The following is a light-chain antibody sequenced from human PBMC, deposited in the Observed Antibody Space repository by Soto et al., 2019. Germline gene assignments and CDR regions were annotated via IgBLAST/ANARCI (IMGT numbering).Light chain of an antibody. CDR1: SREVGSYNL. J-gene: IGLJ1*01. Sequence: QSVLTQPASVSGSPGQSITISCTGNSREVGSYNLVSWYQQHPGKAPKLMIYEGSKRPSGVSNRFSGSKSGNTASLTISGLQAEDEADYYCCSYAGSSTPSYVFGTGTKVTVL. CDR2: EGS. CDR3: CSYAGSSTPSYV. V-gene: IGLV2-23*01.